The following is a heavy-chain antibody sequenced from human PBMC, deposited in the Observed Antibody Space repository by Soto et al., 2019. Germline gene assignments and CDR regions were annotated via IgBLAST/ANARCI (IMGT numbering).Heavy chain of an antibody. D-gene: IGHD3-16*01. J-gene: IGHJ4*02. CDR3: VRHHLGYYFDY. Sequence: SETLSLTCTVSGGSISSSSYYWGWIRQPPGKGLEWIGSIYYSGSTYYNPSLKSRVTISVDTSKNQFSLKLSSVTAADTAVYYCVRHHLGYYFDYWGQGTLVTVSS. CDR2: IYYSGST. V-gene: IGHV4-39*01. CDR1: GGSISSSSYY.